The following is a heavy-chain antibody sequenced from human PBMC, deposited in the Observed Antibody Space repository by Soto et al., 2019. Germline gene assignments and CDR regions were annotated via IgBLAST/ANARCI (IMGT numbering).Heavy chain of an antibody. J-gene: IGHJ5*02. CDR3: ASGGITIRGVINFDP. CDR2: IKSDGSST. CDR1: GFSFTTYW. D-gene: IGHD3-10*01. V-gene: IGHV3-74*01. Sequence: GGSLRLSCSASGFSFTTYWMHWVRQVPGKGLVWISHIKSDGSSTNYANSVKGRFTISRDNAKNTLYLQMNGLRAEDTAVYYCASGGITIRGVINFDPWGQGTLVTVS.